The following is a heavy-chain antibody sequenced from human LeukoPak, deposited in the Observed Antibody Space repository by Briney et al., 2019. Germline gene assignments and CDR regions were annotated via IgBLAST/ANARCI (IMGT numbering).Heavy chain of an antibody. CDR3: ARDLMGGSGVGVDV. D-gene: IGHD1-26*01. CDR2: IIPILGIA. Sequence: SVEVSCKASGGTFSSYAISWVRQAPGQGLEWMGRIIPILGIANYAQKFQGRVTITADKSTSTAYMELSSLRSEDTAVYYCARDLMGGSGVGVDVWGQGTTVTVSS. V-gene: IGHV1-69*04. J-gene: IGHJ6*02. CDR1: GGTFSSYA.